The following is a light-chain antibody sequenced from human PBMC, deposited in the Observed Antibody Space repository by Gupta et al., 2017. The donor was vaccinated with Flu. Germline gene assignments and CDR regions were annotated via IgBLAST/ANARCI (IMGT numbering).Light chain of an antibody. CDR3: RVWDSISDHNYV. Sequence: SYVLTQSPSVSVAPGQTARITCGGNDIGSKNVHWYQQKPGQAPVVVVYDDSHRPSGIPERFSGSNSGNTATLTISRVEAGDEADYYGRVWDSISDHNYVFGTGTKVTVL. CDR1: DIGSKN. CDR2: DDS. J-gene: IGLJ1*01. V-gene: IGLV3-21*02.